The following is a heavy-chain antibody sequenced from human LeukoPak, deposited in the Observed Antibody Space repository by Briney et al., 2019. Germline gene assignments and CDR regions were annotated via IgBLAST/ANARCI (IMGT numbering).Heavy chain of an antibody. CDR3: VRAHHPGGWFDP. J-gene: IGHJ5*02. D-gene: IGHD3-10*01. Sequence: PGGSLRLSCAASGFTFSTSWMTWIRQAPGKGLEWVASMNQDGSEIHYVDSVKGRFTISRDNAKNSLFLQINSLTADDTAVHYCVRAHHPGGWFDPWGQGTLVTVSS. CDR2: MNQDGSEI. V-gene: IGHV3-7*04. CDR1: GFTFSTSW.